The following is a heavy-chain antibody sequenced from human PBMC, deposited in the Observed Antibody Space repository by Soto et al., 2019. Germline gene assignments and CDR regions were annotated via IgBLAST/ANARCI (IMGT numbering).Heavy chain of an antibody. CDR3: AREVVGQWLRPYYYYYMDV. J-gene: IGHJ6*03. V-gene: IGHV6-1*01. CDR2: TYYRSKWYN. D-gene: IGHD5-12*01. Sequence: KQSPTLSLPCAISGDSVSSNSAAWNWIRQSPSRGLEWLGRTYYRSKWYNDYAVSVKSRITINPDTSKNQFSLQLNSVTPEDTAVYYCAREVVGQWLRPYYYYYMDVWGKGTTVTVSS. CDR1: GDSVSSNSAA.